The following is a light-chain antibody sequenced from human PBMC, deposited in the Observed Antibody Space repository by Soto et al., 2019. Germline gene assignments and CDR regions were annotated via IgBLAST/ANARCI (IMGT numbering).Light chain of an antibody. J-gene: IGKJ2*01. CDR2: AAS. V-gene: IGKV3-20*01. Sequence: ENVLTQSPVTLSLSPGERATLSCRASQSVTSNKVAWFQQKPGQAPRLLIRAASSRATGIPDRFSGSGSATDFTLTISRLEPEDFAVYYCQQYVIPPPYTFVQGTKLDIK. CDR1: QSVTSNK. CDR3: QQYVIPPPYT.